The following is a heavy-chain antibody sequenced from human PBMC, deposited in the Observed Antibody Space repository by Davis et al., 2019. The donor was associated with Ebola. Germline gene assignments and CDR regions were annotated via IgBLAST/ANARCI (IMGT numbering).Heavy chain of an antibody. Sequence: PSETLSLTCAVYGGSFSGYYWSWIRQPPGKGLEWIGEINHSGSTNYNPSLKSRVTISVDTSKNQFSLKLSSVTAADTAVYYCARCGEAGGIAAASRDAFDIWGQGTTVTVSS. CDR3: ARCGEAGGIAAASRDAFDI. D-gene: IGHD6-13*01. CDR2: INHSGST. J-gene: IGHJ3*02. CDR1: GGSFSGYY. V-gene: IGHV4-34*01.